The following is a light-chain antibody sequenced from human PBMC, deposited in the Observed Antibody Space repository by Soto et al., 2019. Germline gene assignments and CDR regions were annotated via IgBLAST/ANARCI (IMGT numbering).Light chain of an antibody. V-gene: IGLV2-14*01. CDR2: GVS. Sequence: QSALTQPASVSGSPGQSITISCTGTSSDVGGYKFVSWYQQHPGKAPKLMIYGVSNRPSGVSDRFSGSKSGNTASLTISGLQDEDEADYYCSSYTSSSAVVFGGGTKVTVL. CDR1: SSDVGGYKF. CDR3: SSYTSSSAVV. J-gene: IGLJ3*02.